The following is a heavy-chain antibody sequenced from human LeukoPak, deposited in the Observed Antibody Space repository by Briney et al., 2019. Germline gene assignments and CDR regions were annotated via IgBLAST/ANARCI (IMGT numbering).Heavy chain of an antibody. CDR3: AKVAERVYSSSSNFDY. V-gene: IGHV3-30*18. CDR1: GFTFSSYG. CDR2: ISYDGSNK. J-gene: IGHJ4*02. Sequence: GGSLRLSCAASGFTFSSYGMHWVRQAPGKGLEWVAVISYDGSNKYYGEFVKGRFTISRDNSKNTLYLQMSSLRAEDTAVYYCAKVAERVYSSSSNFDYWGQGTLVTVSS. D-gene: IGHD6-13*01.